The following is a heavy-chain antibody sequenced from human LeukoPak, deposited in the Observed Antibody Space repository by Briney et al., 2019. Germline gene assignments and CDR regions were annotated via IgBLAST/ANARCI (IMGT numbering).Heavy chain of an antibody. CDR3: ARGGEYFGLDV. J-gene: IGHJ6*02. V-gene: IGHV1-2*06. Sequence: GASVKVSCKASGYTFTSYGISWVRQAPGQGLEWMGRITPNGGGTIYAQKFQGRVTMTRDTSISTAYMELSRLGSDDTAVYFCARGGEYFGLDVWGQGTTVTVSS. D-gene: IGHD2/OR15-2a*01. CDR1: GYTFTSYG. CDR2: ITPNGGGT.